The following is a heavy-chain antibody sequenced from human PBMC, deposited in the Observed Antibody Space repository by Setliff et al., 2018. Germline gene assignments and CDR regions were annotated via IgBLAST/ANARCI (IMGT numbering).Heavy chain of an antibody. J-gene: IGHJ6*02. V-gene: IGHV3-7*01. CDR1: GFTFNTYW. CDR3: TRDQDYYDMDV. Sequence: GGSLRLSCAGSGFTFNTYWMTWVRQAPGKGLEWVASITHDGSKTYILDSVKGRFTISRDNTKNSLYLQMNSLRGEDTAVYHCTRDQDYYDMDVWGQGTTVTVSS. CDR2: ITHDGSKT.